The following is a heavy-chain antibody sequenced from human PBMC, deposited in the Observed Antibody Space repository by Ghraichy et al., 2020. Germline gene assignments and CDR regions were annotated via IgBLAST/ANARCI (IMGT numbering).Heavy chain of an antibody. V-gene: IGHV4-39*01. Sequence: SETLSLTCTVSGGSISSSSYYWGWIRQPPGKGLEWIGSIYYSGSTYYNPSLKSRVTISVDTSKNQFSLKLSSVTAADTAVYYCARHVDYPPLLGTPHFDYWGQGTLVTVSS. CDR3: ARHVDYPPLLGTPHFDY. J-gene: IGHJ4*02. D-gene: IGHD3-16*01. CDR1: GGSISSSSYY. CDR2: IYYSGST.